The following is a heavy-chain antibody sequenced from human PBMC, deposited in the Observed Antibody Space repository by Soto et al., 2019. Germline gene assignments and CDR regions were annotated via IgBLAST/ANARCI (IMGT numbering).Heavy chain of an antibody. CDR1: GFTFSNYW. D-gene: IGHD4-4*01. CDR3: ARDVQFQSFDY. Sequence: GGSLRLSCAASGFTFSNYWMHWVRQVPGEGLVWVSRIDNDGGRTSYADSVRGRFTISRDNAQNTLYLQMDSLRAEDTAVYYCARDVQFQSFDYWGPGTLVTVSS. V-gene: IGHV3-74*01. J-gene: IGHJ4*02. CDR2: IDNDGGRT.